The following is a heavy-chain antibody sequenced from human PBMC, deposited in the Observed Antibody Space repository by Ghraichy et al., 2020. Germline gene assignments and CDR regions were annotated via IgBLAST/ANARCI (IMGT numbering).Heavy chain of an antibody. D-gene: IGHD6-19*01. CDR3: ASSWDTGEQWTSFDY. CDR2: IYYSGST. CDR1: GGSISSYY. Sequence: SETLSLTCTVSGGSISSYYWSWIRQPPGKGLEWIGYIYYSGSTNYNPSLKSRVTISVDTSKNQFSLKLSSVTAADTAVYYCASSWDTGEQWTSFDYWGQGTLVTVSS. V-gene: IGHV4-59*01. J-gene: IGHJ4*02.